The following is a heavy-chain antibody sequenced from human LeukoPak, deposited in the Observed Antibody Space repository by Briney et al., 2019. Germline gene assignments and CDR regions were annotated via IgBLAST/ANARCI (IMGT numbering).Heavy chain of an antibody. CDR3: EKDIGTNTGFDY. D-gene: IGHD4-17*01. CDR2: ISWNSGSI. V-gene: IGHV3-9*01. Sequence: GRSLRLSCAPSGFTFDDYAMHWVRQAPGKGLEWVSGISWNSGSIGYADSVKGRFTISRGNAKNSLYLQMNSLRAEDSALYYCEKDIGTNTGFDYWGQGTLVAVSS. CDR1: GFTFDDYA. J-gene: IGHJ4*02.